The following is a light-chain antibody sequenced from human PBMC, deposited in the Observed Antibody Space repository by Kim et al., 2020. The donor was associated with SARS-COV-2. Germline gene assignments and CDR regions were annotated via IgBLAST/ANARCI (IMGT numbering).Light chain of an antibody. CDR1: SLRSYY. J-gene: IGLJ2*01. Sequence: VALRQTVRITCQGDSLRSYYATWYQKKPGQAPILVIYGKNNRPSGIPDRFSGSSSGNTASLTITGTQAGDEADYYCNSRDSNDNVVFGGGTQLTVL. V-gene: IGLV3-19*01. CDR3: NSRDSNDNVV. CDR2: GKN.